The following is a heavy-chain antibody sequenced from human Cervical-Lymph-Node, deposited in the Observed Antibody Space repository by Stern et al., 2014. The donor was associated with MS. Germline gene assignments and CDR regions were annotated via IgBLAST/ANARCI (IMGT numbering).Heavy chain of an antibody. V-gene: IGHV1-18*01. J-gene: IGHJ3*02. CDR2: SSAYNGNS. D-gene: IGHD2-15*01. Sequence: VQLVESGDEVKKPGASVKVSCKASGYTFTSYGISWVRQAPGQGLEWMGCSSAYNGNSNYAQKLQGIVTMTTNTSASTAYMELRSVRSDDTAVYYCARGLLGSENAFDIWGQGTMVTVSS. CDR3: ARGLLGSENAFDI. CDR1: GYTFTSYG.